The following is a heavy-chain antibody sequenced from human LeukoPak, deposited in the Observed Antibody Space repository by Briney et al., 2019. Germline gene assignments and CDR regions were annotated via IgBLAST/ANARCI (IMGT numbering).Heavy chain of an antibody. CDR1: GGSISSGNW. D-gene: IGHD6-13*01. CDR2: IYHSGST. V-gene: IGHV4-4*02. CDR3: ARDNSSSSWYGLDYYYYGMDV. Sequence: PSGTLSLTCAVSGGSISSGNWWSWVRQPPGKGLEWIGQIYHSGSTNYNPSLKSRVTISVEKSKNQFSLNLTSVTAADTAVYYCARDNSSSSWYGLDYYYYGMDVWGQGTTVTVSS. J-gene: IGHJ6*02.